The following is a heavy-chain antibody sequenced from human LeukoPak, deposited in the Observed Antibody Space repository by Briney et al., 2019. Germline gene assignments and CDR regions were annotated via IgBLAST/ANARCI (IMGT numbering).Heavy chain of an antibody. CDR2: ISGSGGST. D-gene: IGHD3-10*01. J-gene: IGHJ4*02. CDR1: GFAFSSHA. CDR3: AKGYYYGSGSYSTFDY. V-gene: IGHV3-23*01. Sequence: GGSLRLSCAASGFAFSSHALSWLRQAPGKGLEWVSTISGSGGSTYYADSVKGRFTISKDNSKNTLYVQMSSLRADDTAVYYCAKGYYYGSGSYSTFDYWGQGTLVTVSS.